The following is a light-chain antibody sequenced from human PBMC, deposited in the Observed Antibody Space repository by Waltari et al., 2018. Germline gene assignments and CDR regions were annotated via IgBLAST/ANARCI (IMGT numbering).Light chain of an antibody. CDR3: ISYTSSGNVV. V-gene: IGLV2-14*03. Sequence: QSALTQPASVSGSPGQSITISCTGTSSDVGDYNYVSWYQQHPGKAPKLMIYDVSNRPSGVSNRFSGSKSGKTASLSISGLQAEDEADYYCISYTSSGNVVVGGGTKLTVL. J-gene: IGLJ2*01. CDR2: DVS. CDR1: SSDVGDYNY.